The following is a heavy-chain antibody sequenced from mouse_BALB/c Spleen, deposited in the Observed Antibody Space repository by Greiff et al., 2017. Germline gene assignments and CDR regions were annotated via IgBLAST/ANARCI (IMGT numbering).Heavy chain of an antibody. CDR3: AMPNDYLYYFDY. J-gene: IGHJ2*01. V-gene: IGHV5-12-1*01. CDR2: ISSGGGST. D-gene: IGHD2-4*01. CDR1: GFAFSSYD. Sequence: DVMLVESGGGLVKPGGSLKLSCAASGFAFSSYDMSWVRQTPEKRLEWVAYISSGGGSTYYPDTVKGRFTISRDNAKNTLYLQMSSLKSEDTAMYYCAMPNDYLYYFDYWGQGTTLTVSS.